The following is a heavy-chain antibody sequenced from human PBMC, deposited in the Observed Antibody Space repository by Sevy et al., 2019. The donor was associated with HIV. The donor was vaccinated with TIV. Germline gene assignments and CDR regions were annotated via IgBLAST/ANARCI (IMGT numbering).Heavy chain of an antibody. V-gene: IGHV3-7*01. Sequence: GGSLRLSCAGSGFTFGSYWMNWVRQAPGKGLEWVANINDDGTENNYLDSVKGRFTISRDNAENSVYLQVNNLRLEDTAVYFCARGPTYYYDSTGKARPDYWGQGTLVTVSS. CDR3: ARGPTYYYDSTGKARPDY. D-gene: IGHD3-22*01. J-gene: IGHJ4*02. CDR1: GFTFGSYW. CDR2: INDDGTEN.